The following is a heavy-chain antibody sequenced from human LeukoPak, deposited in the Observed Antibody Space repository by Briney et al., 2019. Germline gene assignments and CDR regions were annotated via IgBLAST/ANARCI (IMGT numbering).Heavy chain of an antibody. D-gene: IGHD5-18*01. V-gene: IGHV3-66*01. CDR1: GFTVSSNY. Sequence: PGGSLRLSCAASGFTVSSNYMSWVRQAPGKGLEWVSVIYSGGSTYYADSVKGRFTISRDNSKNTLYLQMNSLRAEDTAVYYCAREDEYSYGRIDYWGQGTLVTVSS. CDR3: AREDEYSYGRIDY. CDR2: IYSGGST. J-gene: IGHJ4*02.